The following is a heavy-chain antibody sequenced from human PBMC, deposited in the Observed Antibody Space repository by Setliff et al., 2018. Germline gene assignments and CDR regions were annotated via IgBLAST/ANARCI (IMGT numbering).Heavy chain of an antibody. CDR1: GGSIRNYY. V-gene: IGHV4-4*08. Sequence: ASETLSLTCTVSGGSIRNYYWSWIRQPPGKGLEWIGYIQTGGSTNYNPSLKSRVNISVDTSKKQFSLKLSSVTAADTAVYYCARGGGRIRQLGATGVHTFDIWGQGTVVTVSS. CDR3: ARGGGRIRQLGATGVHTFDI. J-gene: IGHJ3*02. CDR2: IQTGGST. D-gene: IGHD1-26*01.